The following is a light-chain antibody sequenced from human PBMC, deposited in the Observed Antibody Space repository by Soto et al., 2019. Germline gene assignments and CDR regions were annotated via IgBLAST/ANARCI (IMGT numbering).Light chain of an antibody. CDR3: QQYGSSPRT. CDR2: GAS. V-gene: IGKV3-20*01. J-gene: IGKJ1*01. CDR1: QSVSSSY. Sequence: EIVLTQSPDTLSLSPGERATLSCRASQSVSSSYIAWYQQKPGQAPSLLIYGASFRATGIPDRFSGSGSGTDFTLTISRLEPEDFAVYYCQQYGSSPRTFGQGTKVDIK.